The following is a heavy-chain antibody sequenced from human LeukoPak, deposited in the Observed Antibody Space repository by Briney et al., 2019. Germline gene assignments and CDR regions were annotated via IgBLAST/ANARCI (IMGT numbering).Heavy chain of an antibody. V-gene: IGHV3-53*01. CDR3: ARDSPPGFDAFDI. J-gene: IGHJ3*02. CDR2: IYSGGST. D-gene: IGHD1-14*01. CDR1: GFTVSSNY. Sequence: GGSLRLSCAASGFTVSSNYMSWVRQAPGKGLGWVSVIYSGGSTYYADSVKGRFTISRDNSKNTLYLQMNSLRAEDTAVYYCARDSPPGFDAFDIWGQGTMVTVSS.